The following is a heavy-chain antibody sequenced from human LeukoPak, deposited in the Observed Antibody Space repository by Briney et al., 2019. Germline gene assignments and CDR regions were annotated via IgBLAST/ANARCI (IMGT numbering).Heavy chain of an antibody. V-gene: IGHV5-51*01. CDR1: GYSFTSYW. Sequence: ESLKIYCKGSGYSFTSYWIGWVRQMPGKGLEWMGIIYPGDSDTRYTPSFQGQVTISADKSMSTAYLQWSSLRASDTAMYYCARRRSGIRYFDWLSSSIAFDIWGQGTMVTVSS. J-gene: IGHJ3*02. CDR2: IYPGDSDT. CDR3: ARRRSGIRYFDWLSSSIAFDI. D-gene: IGHD3-9*01.